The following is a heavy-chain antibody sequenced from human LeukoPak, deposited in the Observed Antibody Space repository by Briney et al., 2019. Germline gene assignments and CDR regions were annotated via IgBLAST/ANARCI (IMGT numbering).Heavy chain of an antibody. CDR1: GGTFSSYA. D-gene: IGHD2-15*01. CDR3: ATGGTCSGGSCYWDY. Sequence: ASVKVSCKASGGTFSSYAISWVRQAPGQGLELMGGIIPIFGTANYAQKFQGRVTITTDESTSTAYMELSSLRSEDTAVYYCATGGTCSGGSCYWDYWGQGTLVTVSS. CDR2: IIPIFGTA. V-gene: IGHV1-69*05. J-gene: IGHJ4*02.